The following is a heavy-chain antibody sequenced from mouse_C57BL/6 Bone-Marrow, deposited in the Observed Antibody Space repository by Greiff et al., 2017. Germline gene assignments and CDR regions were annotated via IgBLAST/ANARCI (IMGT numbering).Heavy chain of an antibody. Sequence: QVQLQQPGAELVMPGASVKLSCKASGYTFTSYWMHWVKQRTGQGLEWIGEIDPSDSYTNYNQKFKGKSTLTVDKSSSTAYMQLSSLTSEDSAVYYCARGWVGYWGQGTTLTVSS. V-gene: IGHV1-69*01. CDR3: ARGWVGY. D-gene: IGHD1-1*02. CDR2: IDPSDSYT. J-gene: IGHJ2*01. CDR1: GYTFTSYW.